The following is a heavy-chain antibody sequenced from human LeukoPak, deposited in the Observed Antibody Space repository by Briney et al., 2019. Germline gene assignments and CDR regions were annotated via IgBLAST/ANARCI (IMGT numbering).Heavy chain of an antibody. CDR3: AREVVVLTGYYTYYYYGMDV. Sequence: GGSLRLSCAASGFTFSSYWMHWVRQAPGKGLVWVSRINSDGSSTSYADSVKGRFTISRGNAKNTLYLQMNSLRAEDTAVYYCAREVVVLTGYYTYYYYGMDVWGKGTTVTVSS. CDR2: INSDGSST. J-gene: IGHJ6*04. CDR1: GFTFSSYW. D-gene: IGHD3-9*01. V-gene: IGHV3-74*01.